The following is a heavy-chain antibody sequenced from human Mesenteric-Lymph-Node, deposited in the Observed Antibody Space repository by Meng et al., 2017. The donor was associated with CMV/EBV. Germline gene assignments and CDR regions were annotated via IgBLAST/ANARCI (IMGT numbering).Heavy chain of an antibody. Sequence: QVEFHQVGAGLLEPSETLSVTCAVYGGSFSGYYWNWIRQSPEKGLEWIGEINHSGSTTYNPSFTSRIIISVDTSTNQISLNMSSVTAADTAVYYCARGSSYDILTGYFDYWGQGALVTVSS. J-gene: IGHJ4*02. V-gene: IGHV4-34*01. CDR3: ARGSSYDILTGYFDY. D-gene: IGHD3-9*01. CDR1: GGSFSGYY. CDR2: INHSGST.